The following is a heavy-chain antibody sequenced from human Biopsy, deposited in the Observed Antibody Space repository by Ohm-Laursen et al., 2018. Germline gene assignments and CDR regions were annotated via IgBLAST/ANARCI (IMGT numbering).Heavy chain of an antibody. D-gene: IGHD5-24*01. CDR2: IYFTGRT. CDR1: GGHIDSYY. V-gene: IGHV4-59*12. J-gene: IGHJ2*01. Sequence: SQTLSLTCTVSGGHIDSYYWSWIRQPPGKALEWIGYIYFTGRTSYNPSLKSRVTMSVNTSKRQFPLRLSSVTAADTAVYYCASAGYNPDWNFDLWGRGTRVTVSS. CDR3: ASAGYNPDWNFDL.